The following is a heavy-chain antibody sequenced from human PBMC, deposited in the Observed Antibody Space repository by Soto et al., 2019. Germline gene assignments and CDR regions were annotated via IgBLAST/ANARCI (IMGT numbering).Heavy chain of an antibody. D-gene: IGHD2-2*01. J-gene: IGHJ5*02. CDR3: VRCRRVGYCLGISCHNWFDP. CDR1: GDSFNRYY. CDR2: MNDSGSS. V-gene: IGHV4-34*02. Sequence: QIEHWGAGLLKPSETLSLTCKVYGDSFNRYYWSWIRQPPGKGLEWIGEMNDSGSSNYNPSLKIRILILGDTSNNEFSLRLTSVTAADTAVYYCVRCRRVGYCLGISCHNWFDPWGQGTLVSVSS.